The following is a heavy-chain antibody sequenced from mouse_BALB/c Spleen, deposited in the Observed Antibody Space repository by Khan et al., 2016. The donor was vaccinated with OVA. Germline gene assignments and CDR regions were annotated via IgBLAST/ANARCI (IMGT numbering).Heavy chain of an antibody. V-gene: IGHV3-6*02. CDR2: ISFDGNN. CDR3: ARGWLVKVDY. J-gene: IGHJ2*01. Sequence: EVKLLESGPGLVKPSQSLSLTCSVTGYSITSGYYWNWIRQFPRNKLEWMGYISFDGNNNYNPSLKNRISITRDTSKNQFFLKLNSVTTEDTATYYCARGWLVKVDYWGQGTTLTVSS. CDR1: GYSITSGYY. D-gene: IGHD2-3*01.